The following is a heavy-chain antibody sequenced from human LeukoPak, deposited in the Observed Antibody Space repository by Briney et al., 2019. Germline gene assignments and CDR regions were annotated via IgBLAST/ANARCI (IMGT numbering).Heavy chain of an antibody. CDR2: INHSGST. Sequence: SETLSLTCAVYGGSFSGYYWSWLRQPPGKGLEWIGEINHSGSTNYNPSLKSRVTISVDTSKNQFSPKLSSVTAADTAVYYCAGARSVLRYFDWLSHNHQPLDYWGQGTLVTVSS. CDR3: AGARSVLRYFDWLSHNHQPLDY. J-gene: IGHJ4*02. V-gene: IGHV4-34*01. D-gene: IGHD3-9*01. CDR1: GGSFSGYY.